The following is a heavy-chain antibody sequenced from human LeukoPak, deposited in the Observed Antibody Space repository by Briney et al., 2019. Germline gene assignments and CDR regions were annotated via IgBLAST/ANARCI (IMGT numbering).Heavy chain of an antibody. CDR1: GYTFTGYY. D-gene: IGHD3-3*01. CDR3: ARATYYDFWSGQGHNWFDP. CDR2: INPNSGGT. V-gene: IGHV1-2*02. J-gene: IGHJ5*02. Sequence: ASVKVSCKASGYTFTGYYMHWVRQAPGQGLEWMGWINPNSGGTNYAQKFQGRVTMTTDTSTSTAYMELRSLRSDDTAVYYCARATYYDFWSGQGHNWFDPWGQGTLVTVSS.